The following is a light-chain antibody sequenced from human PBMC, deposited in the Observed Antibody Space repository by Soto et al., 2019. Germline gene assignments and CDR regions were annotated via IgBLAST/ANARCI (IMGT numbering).Light chain of an antibody. CDR1: QSVSSD. CDR3: HQYNNWPPDT. Sequence: EIGMSQSPATLSVSTGERATLSCRASQSVSSDLAWYQQKPGQAPRLLIYGASTRATGIPARFSGSGSGTEFTLTISSLQSEDFAVYYCHQYNNWPPDTFGQGTKVDIK. J-gene: IGKJ2*01. CDR2: GAS. V-gene: IGKV3-15*01.